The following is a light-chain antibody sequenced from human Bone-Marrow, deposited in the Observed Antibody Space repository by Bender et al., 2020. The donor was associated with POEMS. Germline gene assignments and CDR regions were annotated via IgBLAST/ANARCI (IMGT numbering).Light chain of an antibody. CDR3: TSYADNVNWV. CDR1: SGDIGSYNY. J-gene: IGLJ3*02. V-gene: IGLV2-8*01. CDR2: EVN. Sequence: QSALTQPPSASGSPGQSVTISCTGSSGDIGSYNYVSWFQHHPGKAPKLIIYEVNKRPSGVPDRFSGFKSGNTASLTVSGLLTDDEADYYCTSYADNVNWVCGGGTKLTVL.